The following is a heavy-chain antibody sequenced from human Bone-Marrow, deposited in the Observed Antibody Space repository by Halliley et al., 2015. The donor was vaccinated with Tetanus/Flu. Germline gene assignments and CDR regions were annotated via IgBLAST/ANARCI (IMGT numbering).Heavy chain of an antibody. V-gene: IGHV4-59*01. CDR3: ARILPTSMTTDY. CDR2: VFSNGNT. Sequence: TLSLTCAVSGGSMEVYYWTWIRQSPAKGLEWIGNVFSNGNTNYNPSLKSRVTMSVDTSKDQFSLRLTSVTAADAAIYYCARILPTSMTTDYWGQETLVTVSS. CDR1: GGSMEVYY. J-gene: IGHJ4*02. D-gene: IGHD4-17*01.